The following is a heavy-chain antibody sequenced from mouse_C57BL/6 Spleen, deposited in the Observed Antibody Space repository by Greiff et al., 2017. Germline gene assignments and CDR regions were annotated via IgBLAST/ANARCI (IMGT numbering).Heavy chain of an antibody. J-gene: IGHJ2*01. V-gene: IGHV3-6*01. CDR2: ISYDGSN. CDR3: ARENYYGSSYEDYFDY. CDR1: GYSITSGYY. D-gene: IGHD1-1*01. Sequence: ESGPGLVKPSQSLSLTCSVTGYSITSGYYWNWIRQFPGNKLEWMGYISYDGSNNYNLSLKNRISITRDTSKNQFFLKLNSVTTEDTATHYCARENYYGSSYEDYFDYWGQGTTLTVSS.